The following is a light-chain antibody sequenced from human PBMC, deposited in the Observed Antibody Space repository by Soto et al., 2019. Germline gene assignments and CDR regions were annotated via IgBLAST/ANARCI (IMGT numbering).Light chain of an antibody. CDR1: SPNIGSNI. J-gene: IGLJ1*01. Sequence: QPVLTQPPSASGTPGQRVTISCSGSSPNIGSNIVNWYQQLPGTAPKLLIYTNDQRPSGVPDRFSGSKSGTSASLAISGLQSEDEADYYCATWDDRLNGYVFGTGTKVTVL. V-gene: IGLV1-44*01. CDR3: ATWDDRLNGYV. CDR2: TND.